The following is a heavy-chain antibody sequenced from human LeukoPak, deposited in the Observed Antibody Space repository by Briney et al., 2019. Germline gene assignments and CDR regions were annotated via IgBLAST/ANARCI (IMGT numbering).Heavy chain of an antibody. V-gene: IGHV3-21*01. CDR1: GFTFSSYS. CDR3: ARTSGWDFDY. Sequence: PGGSLRLSCAASGFTFSSYSMNWVRQAPGKGPEWVSSISSSSSYIYYADSVKGRFTISRDSAKNSLYLQMNSLRAEDTAVYYCARTSGWDFDYWGQGTLVTVSS. J-gene: IGHJ4*02. CDR2: ISSSSSYI. D-gene: IGHD6-19*01.